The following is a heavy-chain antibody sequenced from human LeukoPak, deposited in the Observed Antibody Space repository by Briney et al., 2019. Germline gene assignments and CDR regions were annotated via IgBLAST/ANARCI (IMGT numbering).Heavy chain of an antibody. Sequence: ASVKVSCKASGYTFTSYTINWVRQAPGQGLEWMGGISAYNTNTTYAQKVQGRVSMTTDTSTSTAYMELRSLRSDDTAVYYCARQGDWIDYWGQGTLVTVSS. D-gene: IGHD2-21*02. J-gene: IGHJ4*02. CDR3: ARQGDWIDY. V-gene: IGHV1-18*01. CDR1: GYTFTSYT. CDR2: ISAYNTNT.